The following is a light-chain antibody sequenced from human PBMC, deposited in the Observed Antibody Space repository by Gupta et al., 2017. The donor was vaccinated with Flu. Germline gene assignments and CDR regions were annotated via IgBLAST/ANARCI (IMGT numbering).Light chain of an antibody. CDR1: HGIDTKF. CDR3: QQYADESPWT. CDR2: GAS. V-gene: IGKV3-20*01. J-gene: IGKJ1*01. Sequence: EIVLTQSLAILSLLPGERATLSCRASHGIDTKFLAWYQQKPGQAPRLLISGASSRESGIPDRFSGSGSGTQFTLTITRLEPEDFAVYYCQQYADESPWTFGQGTKV.